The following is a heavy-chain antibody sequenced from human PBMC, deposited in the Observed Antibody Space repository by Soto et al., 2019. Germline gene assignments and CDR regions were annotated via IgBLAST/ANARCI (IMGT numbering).Heavy chain of an antibody. J-gene: IGHJ4*02. V-gene: IGHV3-15*01. CDR3: TTETAAAGKFDY. CDR1: GFTFSNAW. CDR2: IKSKTDGGTT. Sequence: PGGSLRLSCAASGFTFSNAWMSWFRQAPGKGLEWVGRIKSKTDGGTTDYAAPVKGRFTISRDDSKNTLYLQMNSLKTEDTAVYYCTTETAAAGKFDYWGQGTLVTVSS. D-gene: IGHD6-13*01.